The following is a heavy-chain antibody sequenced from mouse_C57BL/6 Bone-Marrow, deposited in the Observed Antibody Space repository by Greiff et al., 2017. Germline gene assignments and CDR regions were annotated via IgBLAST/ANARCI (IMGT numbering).Heavy chain of an antibody. CDR1: GYTFTSYW. V-gene: IGHV1-50*01. D-gene: IGHD3-2*02. CDR2: IDPSDSST. CDR3: AREGYGPWYFDV. J-gene: IGHJ1*03. Sequence: QVQLKQPGAELVKPGASVKLSCKASGYTFTSYWMQWVKQRPGQGLEWIGEIDPSDSSTNYNQKFKGKATLTVDTSSSTAYMQLSSLECEDAAVYNCAREGYGPWYFDVWGTGTTVTVSS.